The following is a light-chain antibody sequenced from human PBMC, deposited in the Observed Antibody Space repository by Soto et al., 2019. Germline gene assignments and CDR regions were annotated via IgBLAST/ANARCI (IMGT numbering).Light chain of an antibody. CDR1: QSVSSN. V-gene: IGKV3-15*01. Sequence: EIVMTQSPATLSVSPGERATISCRASQSVSSNLAWYQQKPGQAPRLLIYGASTRATGIPARFSGSGSGTEFTLTISSLQSEDFAVYSCQQYNYWPPAYTFGQGTKLEIK. CDR3: QQYNYWPPAYT. J-gene: IGKJ2*01. CDR2: GAS.